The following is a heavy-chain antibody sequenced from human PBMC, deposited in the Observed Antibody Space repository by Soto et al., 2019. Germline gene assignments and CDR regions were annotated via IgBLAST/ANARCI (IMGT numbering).Heavy chain of an antibody. CDR3: ARTSYCSGGTCTNWFDP. V-gene: IGHV1-18*01. CDR1: GYTFNDYA. Sequence: GYSVRVLCKASGYTFNDYAITWVRQAHGQGLEWVGWISASIGHTNYAQSFEGRVSVTTDRSTTTAYMELRSLRYDDTAVYYCARTSYCSGGTCTNWFDPW. D-gene: IGHD2-15*01. J-gene: IGHJ5*02. CDR2: ISASIGHT.